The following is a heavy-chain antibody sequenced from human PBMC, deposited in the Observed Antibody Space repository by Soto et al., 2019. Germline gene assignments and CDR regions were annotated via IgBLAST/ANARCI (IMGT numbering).Heavy chain of an antibody. Sequence: PSEPLSLPCTVSGGSIYTYSWTWLRQPAGKGLEWIGHIYSSGSANYNPSLKSRVSMSVDTSKNQFSLKLNSVTAADTAVYYCATIVGANDYWGQGALVTVSS. CDR1: GGSIYTYS. J-gene: IGHJ4*02. D-gene: IGHD1-26*01. V-gene: IGHV4-4*07. CDR2: IYSSGSA. CDR3: ATIVGANDY.